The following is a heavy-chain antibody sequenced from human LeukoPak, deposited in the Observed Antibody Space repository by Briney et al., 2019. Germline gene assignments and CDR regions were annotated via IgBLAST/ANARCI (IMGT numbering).Heavy chain of an antibody. D-gene: IGHD7-27*01. Sequence: SETLSLTCTVSGGSISSGGYYWSWIRQHPGKGLEWIGYIYYSGSTYYYPSLRSRVTVSVATSKNQFSLKLSSVTAADTAVYYCARTRTSDLLTGDYFDYWGQGTLVAVSS. CDR2: IYYSGST. CDR1: GGSISSGGYY. CDR3: ARTRTSDLLTGDYFDY. J-gene: IGHJ4*02. V-gene: IGHV4-31*03.